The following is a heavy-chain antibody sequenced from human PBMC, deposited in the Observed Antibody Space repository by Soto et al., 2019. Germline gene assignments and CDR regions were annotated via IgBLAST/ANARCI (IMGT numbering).Heavy chain of an antibody. CDR3: ARVLADYYGSGSYYNVLDY. CDR1: GYTFTSYG. J-gene: IGHJ4*02. D-gene: IGHD3-10*01. Sequence: QVQLVQSGAEVKKPGASVKVSCKASGYTFTSYGISWVRQAPGQGLEWMGWISAYNGNTNYAQKLQGRVTMTTDTSRSTAQMELRSLRSDDTAVYYCARVLADYYGSGSYYNVLDYWGQGTLVTVSS. V-gene: IGHV1-18*01. CDR2: ISAYNGNT.